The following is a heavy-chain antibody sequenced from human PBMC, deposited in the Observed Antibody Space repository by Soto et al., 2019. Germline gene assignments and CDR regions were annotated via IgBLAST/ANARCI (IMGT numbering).Heavy chain of an antibody. CDR2: ISGSGNTS. Sequence: EVQLLESGGGLVQPGGSLRLSCAASGFTFSSYAMTWVRQAPGKGLEWVSAISGSGNTSYYADSVKGRFTISRDSSKQMLYLPMNCLRPEDTAVYYCAKDRGRTWYEDYGGQGTLVTVSS. CDR1: GFTFSSYA. V-gene: IGHV3-23*01. D-gene: IGHD6-13*01. J-gene: IGHJ4*02. CDR3: AKDRGRTWYEDY.